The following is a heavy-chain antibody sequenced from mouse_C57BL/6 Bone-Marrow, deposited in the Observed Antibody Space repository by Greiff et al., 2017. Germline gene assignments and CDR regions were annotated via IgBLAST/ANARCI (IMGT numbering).Heavy chain of an antibody. D-gene: IGHD1-1*01. Sequence: VQLQQSGAELVRPGTSVQLSCKASGYAFTNYLIEWVKQRPGQGLEWIGVINPGSGCTNYHSKFKGKATLTADKSSRTAYMQLSSLTSEDSAVFFCAREGTTVHWGKGTTLTVSS. J-gene: IGHJ2*01. CDR2: INPGSGCT. CDR3: AREGTTVH. V-gene: IGHV1-54*01. CDR1: GYAFTNYL.